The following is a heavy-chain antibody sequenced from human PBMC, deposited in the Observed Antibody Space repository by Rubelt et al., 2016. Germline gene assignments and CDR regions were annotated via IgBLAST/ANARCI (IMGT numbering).Heavy chain of an antibody. CDR1: GGSISSYY. CDR3: ARRPMIVSAFDI. CDR2: IYYSGST. V-gene: IGHV4-59*08. J-gene: IGHJ3*02. Sequence: QVQLQESGPGLVKPSETLSLTCTVSGGSISSYYWSWIRQPPGKGLEWIGYIYYSGSTNYNPSLKSRVPISVDTSKNQFSLKLSSVTAADTAVYYCARRPMIVSAFDIWGQGTMVTVSS. D-gene: IGHD3-22*01.